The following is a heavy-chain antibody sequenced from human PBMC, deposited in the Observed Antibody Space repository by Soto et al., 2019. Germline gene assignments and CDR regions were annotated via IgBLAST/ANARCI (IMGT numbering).Heavy chain of an antibody. CDR1: GFSFSNKA. Sequence: EVLLLESGGRLVQPGGSLRLSCAASGFSFSNKAMSWVRQAPGKGLEWVSIISGNGVSTYYTDSLKGRFTISRDNSKNMVYLEMNSLRVEDTAVYYCAKENGFQFINLGASGFDYWGQGSLVSVSS. CDR3: AKENGFQFINLGASGFDY. J-gene: IGHJ4*02. CDR2: ISGNGVST. D-gene: IGHD2-21*01. V-gene: IGHV3-23*01.